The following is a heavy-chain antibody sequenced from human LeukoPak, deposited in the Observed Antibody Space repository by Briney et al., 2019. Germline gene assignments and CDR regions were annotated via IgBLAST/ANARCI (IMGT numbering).Heavy chain of an antibody. V-gene: IGHV4-61*01. CDR1: GYSISTAYY. CDR3: ARETSQKGAHYMDV. D-gene: IGHD3-16*01. Sequence: PSETLSLTCTVSGYSISTAYYWGWIRQPPGKGLEYIGYIYYSGSTNYNPSLKSRLTISVDTSKNQFSLKLSSVTAADTAVYYCARETSQKGAHYMDVWGKGTTVTISS. J-gene: IGHJ6*03. CDR2: IYYSGST.